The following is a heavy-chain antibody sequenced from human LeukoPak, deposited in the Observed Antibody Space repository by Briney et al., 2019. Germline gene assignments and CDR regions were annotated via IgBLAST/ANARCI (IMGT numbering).Heavy chain of an antibody. D-gene: IGHD2-2*01. Sequence: SETLSLTCTVSGGSIRTYYWSWIRQPPGRGLEWIGYIYSSGSTNYNPSLKSRVTMSVDTSKNQFSLKLSSVTAADTAVYYCARAQYQKENDYWGQGTLVTVSS. CDR1: GGSIRTYY. V-gene: IGHV4-59*12. J-gene: IGHJ4*02. CDR2: IYSSGST. CDR3: ARAQYQKENDY.